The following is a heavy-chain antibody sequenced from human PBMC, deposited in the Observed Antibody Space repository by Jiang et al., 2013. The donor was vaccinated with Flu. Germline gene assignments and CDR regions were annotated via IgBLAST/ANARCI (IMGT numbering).Heavy chain of an antibody. CDR2: IYPGDSDT. CDR1: FW. CDR3: ARYAHYSDSSRNYALDV. Sequence: FWIAWVRQVPGKGLEWMGIIYPGDSDTRDSPSFQGQVTISADKSIGTAFLQWSSLKASDTAIYYCARYAHYSDSSRNYALDVWGQGTTVTVSS. D-gene: IGHD3-22*01. J-gene: IGHJ6*02. V-gene: IGHV5-51*01.